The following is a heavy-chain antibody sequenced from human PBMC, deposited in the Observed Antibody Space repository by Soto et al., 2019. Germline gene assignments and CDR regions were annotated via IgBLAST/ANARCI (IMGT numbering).Heavy chain of an antibody. CDR1: GYTFTNYG. CDR3: ARVRELVFYLYSYVDV. V-gene: IGHV1-18*01. D-gene: IGHD6-6*01. Sequence: QVQLLQSGAEVKKPGASVKVSCKASGYTFTNYGITWVRQAPGQGLEWMGWISAYNGNTHYTQRLQGRVTKTTDTSTSTAYMELRRLSSDDTAVYSCARVRELVFYLYSYVDVWGKGTKVTVSS. J-gene: IGHJ6*03. CDR2: ISAYNGNT.